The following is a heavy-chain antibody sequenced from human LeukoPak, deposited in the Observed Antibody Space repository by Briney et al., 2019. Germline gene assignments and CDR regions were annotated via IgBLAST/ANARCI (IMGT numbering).Heavy chain of an antibody. CDR1: GYSFTGYY. V-gene: IGHV1-2*02. Sequence: ASVKVSCKASGYSFTGYYIHWVRQAPGQGLEWMGWINPNSGGTNYAQKFQGRVTMTRDTSISTAYMELSRLRSDDTAVYYCARGDIVVLPAGIPHNWFDPWGQGTLITVSS. CDR2: INPNSGGT. J-gene: IGHJ5*02. CDR3: ARGDIVVLPAGIPHNWFDP. D-gene: IGHD2-2*02.